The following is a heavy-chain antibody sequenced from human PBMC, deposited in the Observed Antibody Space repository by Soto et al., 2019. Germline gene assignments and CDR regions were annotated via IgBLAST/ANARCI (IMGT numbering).Heavy chain of an antibody. D-gene: IGHD3-22*01. CDR2: INHSGST. V-gene: IGHV4-34*01. CDR3: AGRHYYDSSGYRIYDAFDI. J-gene: IGHJ3*02. CDR1: GGSFSGYY. Sequence: QVQLQQWGAGLLKPSETLSLTCAVYGGSFSGYYWSWIRQPPGKGLEWIGEINHSGSTNYNPSLKSRVTISVDTSKNQFSLKLSSVTAADTAVYYCAGRHYYDSSGYRIYDAFDIWGQGTMVTVSS.